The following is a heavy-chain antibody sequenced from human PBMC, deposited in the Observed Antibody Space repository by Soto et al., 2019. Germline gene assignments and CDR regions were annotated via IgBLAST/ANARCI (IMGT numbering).Heavy chain of an antibody. CDR3: ARVARIAVAGTTAALDI. CDR1: GYTFTSYA. CDR2: INAGNGNT. V-gene: IGHV1-3*01. Sequence: ASVKVSCKASGYTFTSYAMHWVRQAPGQRLEWMRWINAGNGNTKYSQKFQGRVTITRDTSASTAYMELSSLRSEDTAVYYCARVARIAVAGTTAALDIWGQGTMVTVSS. J-gene: IGHJ3*02. D-gene: IGHD6-19*01.